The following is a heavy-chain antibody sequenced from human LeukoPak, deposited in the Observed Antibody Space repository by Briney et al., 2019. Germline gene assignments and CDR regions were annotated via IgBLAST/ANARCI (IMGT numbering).Heavy chain of an antibody. CDR2: ISYSGRT. D-gene: IGHD3-16*01. CDR3: ARVKWGTMDV. Sequence: PSETLSLTCTVSGGSISSSSYYWGWIRQPPGKGLEWIGTISYSGRTYYNPSLKGRVTISVDTSKNQFSLKLSSVTAADTAVYYCARVKWGTMDVWGKGTTVTVSS. V-gene: IGHV4-39*07. J-gene: IGHJ6*03. CDR1: GGSISSSSYY.